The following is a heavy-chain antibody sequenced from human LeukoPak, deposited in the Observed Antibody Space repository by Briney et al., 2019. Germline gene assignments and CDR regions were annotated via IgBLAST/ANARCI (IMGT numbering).Heavy chain of an antibody. V-gene: IGHV4-59*01. CDR1: GGSISSYY. J-gene: IGHJ3*02. Sequence: PSETLSLTCTVSGGSISSYYWSWIRQPPGKGLEWIGYIYYSGSTNYNPSLKSRVTISVDTSKNQFSLKLSSVTAADTAVYYCARVIFGVGKDAFDIWGQGTMVTVSS. D-gene: IGHD3-3*01. CDR3: ARVIFGVGKDAFDI. CDR2: IYYSGST.